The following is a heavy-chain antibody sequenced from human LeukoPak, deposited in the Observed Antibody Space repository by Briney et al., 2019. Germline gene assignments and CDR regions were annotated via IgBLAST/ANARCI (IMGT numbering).Heavy chain of an antibody. Sequence: GGSLRLSCAASGFTFSSYGMHWVRQAPGKGLEWVAFIRYDGSNKYYADSVKGRFTISRDNSKNTLYPQMNSLRAEDTAVYYCARVEGKEYQLNYWGQGTLVTVSS. D-gene: IGHD2-2*01. V-gene: IGHV3-30*02. CDR1: GFTFSSYG. CDR3: ARVEGKEYQLNY. CDR2: IRYDGSNK. J-gene: IGHJ4*02.